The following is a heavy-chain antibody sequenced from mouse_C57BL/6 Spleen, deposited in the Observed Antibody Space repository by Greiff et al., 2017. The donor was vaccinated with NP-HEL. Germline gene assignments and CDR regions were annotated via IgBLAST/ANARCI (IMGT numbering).Heavy chain of an antibody. V-gene: IGHV3-1*01. Sequence: EVKLVESGPGMVKPSQSLSLTCTVTGYSITSGYDWHWIRHFPGNKLEWMGYISYSGSTNYNPSLKSRISITHDTSKNHFFLKLNSVTTEETATYYCARAGGTGWYFDVWGTGTTVTVSA. CDR2: ISYSGST. J-gene: IGHJ1*03. CDR1: GYSITSGYD. D-gene: IGHD4-1*01. CDR3: ARAGGTGWYFDV.